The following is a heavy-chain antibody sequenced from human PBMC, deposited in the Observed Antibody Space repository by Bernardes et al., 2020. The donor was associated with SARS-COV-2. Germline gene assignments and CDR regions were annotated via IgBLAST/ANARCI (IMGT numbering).Heavy chain of an antibody. D-gene: IGHD6-13*01. Sequence: GGSLTPSCAASVITFSSYGMHRARQSPAKALEWVAVISYDGSNKYYADSVKGRFTISRDNSKNTLYLQMNSLRAEDTAVYYCAKDLPLAAAGHPDAFDIWGQGTMVTVSS. V-gene: IGHV3-30*18. J-gene: IGHJ3*02. CDR1: VITFSSYG. CDR2: ISYDGSNK. CDR3: AKDLPLAAAGHPDAFDI.